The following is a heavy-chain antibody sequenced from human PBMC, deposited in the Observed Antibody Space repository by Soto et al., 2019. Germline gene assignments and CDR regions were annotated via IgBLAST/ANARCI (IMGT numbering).Heavy chain of an antibody. CDR2: IYHSGST. V-gene: IGHV4-4*02. D-gene: IGHD3-9*01. Sequence: SETLSLTCAVSSGSISSSNWWSWVRQPPGKGLEWIGEIYHSGSTNYNPSLKSRVTISVDKSKNQFSLKLSSVTAADTAVYYCARGGGMKKYYDILTGYPDWFDPWGQGTLVTVSS. CDR3: ARGGGMKKYYDILTGYPDWFDP. CDR1: SGSISSSNW. J-gene: IGHJ5*02.